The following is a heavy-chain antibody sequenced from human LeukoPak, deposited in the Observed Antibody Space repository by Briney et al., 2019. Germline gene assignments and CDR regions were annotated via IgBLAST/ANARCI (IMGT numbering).Heavy chain of an antibody. Sequence: PGRSLSLSCAASGLTFSSNCMNWVRQPPGRGLEWVSSISSSSSHIYYADSEKGRYTIAKDNAKNSLYLQISSLRAEDTAMYYCARDRWGGWLQLPGYWGRGTLVPVSS. CDR1: GLTFSSNC. D-gene: IGHD5-24*01. J-gene: IGHJ4*02. V-gene: IGHV3-21*01. CDR2: ISSSSSHI. CDR3: ARDRWGGWLQLPGY.